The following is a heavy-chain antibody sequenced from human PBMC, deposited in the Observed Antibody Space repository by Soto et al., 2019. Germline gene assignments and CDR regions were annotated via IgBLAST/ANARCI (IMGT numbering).Heavy chain of an antibody. CDR1: GFSLSTSGVG. V-gene: IGHV2-5*02. D-gene: IGHD1-7*01. CDR2: IYWDDDK. CDR3: AHRQDPLNWNYPGETPYYYGMDV. Sequence: QITLKESGPTLVKPTQTLTLTCIFSGFSLSTSGVGVGWIRQPPGKALEWLALIYWDDDKRYSPSLKSRLTITKDTSKNQVVLTMTNMDPVDTATYYCAHRQDPLNWNYPGETPYYYGMDVWGQGTTVTVSS. J-gene: IGHJ6*02.